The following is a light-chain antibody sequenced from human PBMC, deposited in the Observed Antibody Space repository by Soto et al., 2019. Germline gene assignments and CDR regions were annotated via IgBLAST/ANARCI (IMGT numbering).Light chain of an antibody. V-gene: IGKV1-5*01. J-gene: IGKJ4*01. CDR3: QQYDNYPLT. CDR1: QSVRSW. CDR2: DAS. Sequence: DIHMTQSPATLSASVGDRATITCRASQSVRSWLALYQQKPGTAPKLLIFDASRLESGVPSRFSGSASGTEFTLTISSLQPDDFATYYCQQYDNYPLTFGGGTKVDIK.